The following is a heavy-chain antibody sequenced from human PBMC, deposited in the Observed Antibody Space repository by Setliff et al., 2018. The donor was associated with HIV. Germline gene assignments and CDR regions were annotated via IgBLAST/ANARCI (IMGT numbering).Heavy chain of an antibody. CDR2: IYYIGTT. CDR1: GGSISNSNYY. Sequence: SETLSLTCTVSGGSISNSNYYWGWIRQPPGKGLEWVGSIYYIGTTYYNPSLKSRVTISIDTSKNDFSLKLTSVTAADTAMYYCARLASTRDWYFDLWCLGTLVTVS. V-gene: IGHV4-39*02. CDR3: ARLASTRDWYFDL. J-gene: IGHJ2*01.